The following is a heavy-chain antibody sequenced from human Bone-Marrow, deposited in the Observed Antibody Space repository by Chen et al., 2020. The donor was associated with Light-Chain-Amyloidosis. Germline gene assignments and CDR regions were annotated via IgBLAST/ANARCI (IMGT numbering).Heavy chain of an antibody. J-gene: IGHJ6*02. CDR3: AKDMGGSGYYWIGIDV. D-gene: IGHD3-3*01. Sequence: EVQLVESGGDLVQPGRSLRLSCAASGFTFDDYAMHWVRQAPGKGLEWVSGVSSLSGTTAYADSVKGRFTISRDNAKNSLYLEMNSLRAEDTGLYYCAKDMGGSGYYWIGIDVWGQGTTVTVSS. CDR1: GFTFDDYA. CDR2: VSSLSGTT. V-gene: IGHV3-9*01.